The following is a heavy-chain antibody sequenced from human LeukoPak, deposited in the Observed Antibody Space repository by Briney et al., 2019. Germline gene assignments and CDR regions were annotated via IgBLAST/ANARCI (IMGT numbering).Heavy chain of an antibody. V-gene: IGHV3-7*01. CDR2: IKPDGSEK. J-gene: IGHJ4*02. CDR3: ARGARL. Sequence: GGSLRLSCVGSGFTFRTYWMTWVRQAPGKGLECVANIKPDGSEKYYVDSVKGRFTISRDNAKDSLFLQMNSLRAEDTAVYYCARGARLWGQGTLVTVSS. CDR1: GFTFRTYW.